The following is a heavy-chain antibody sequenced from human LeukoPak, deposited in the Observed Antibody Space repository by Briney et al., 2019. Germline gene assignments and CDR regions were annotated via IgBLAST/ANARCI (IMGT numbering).Heavy chain of an antibody. Sequence: GGSLRLSCAASGFTLSSAWMSWVRQGPGKGLEWVGRMKSKTEAATTDYAAPVKGRITISRDDSRNALYLQMNSLKTEDTAVYYCTTDGDYGDGLRGDYWGQGTLVTVSS. D-gene: IGHD4-17*01. V-gene: IGHV3-15*01. CDR3: TTDGDYGDGLRGDY. CDR1: GFTLSSAW. J-gene: IGHJ4*02. CDR2: MKSKTEAATT.